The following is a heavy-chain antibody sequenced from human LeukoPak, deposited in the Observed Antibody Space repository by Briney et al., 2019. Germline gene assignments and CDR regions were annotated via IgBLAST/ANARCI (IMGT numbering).Heavy chain of an antibody. CDR1: GGSISSSSYY. Sequence: SETLSLTCTVSGGSISSSSYYWGWIRQPPGKGLEWIGSIYYSGSTYYNPSLKSRVTISVDTSKNQFSLKLSSVTAADTAVYYCARGPQLGLDYWGQGTLVTVSS. J-gene: IGHJ4*02. V-gene: IGHV4-39*01. CDR3: ARGPQLGLDY. D-gene: IGHD6-6*01. CDR2: IYYSGST.